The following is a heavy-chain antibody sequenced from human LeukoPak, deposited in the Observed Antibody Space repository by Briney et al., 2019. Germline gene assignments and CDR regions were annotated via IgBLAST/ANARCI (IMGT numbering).Heavy chain of an antibody. J-gene: IGHJ4*02. V-gene: IGHV3-30*01. Sequence: GGSLRLSCAAPGFTFSSYAMHWVRQAPGKGLEWVAVISYDGSNKYYADSVKGRFTISRDNSKNTLYLQMNSLRAEDTAVYYCARDPGYGDYNTKLDYWGQGTLVTVSS. CDR2: ISYDGSNK. CDR3: ARDPGYGDYNTKLDY. D-gene: IGHD4-17*01. CDR1: GFTFSSYA.